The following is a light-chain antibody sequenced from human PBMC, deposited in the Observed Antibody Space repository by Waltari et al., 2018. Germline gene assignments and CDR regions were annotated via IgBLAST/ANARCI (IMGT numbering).Light chain of an antibody. J-gene: IGKJ4*01. CDR3: QQYDTTPPT. CDR2: LAS. Sequence: DIVMPQSPDSLAVSLGERPTINCKSSQSVLYSSNNKNYLAWYQQKPGQPPSVLIYLASTRESAVPDRFSGRGSEKDVNLSSSCLQAEAVAVYYCQQYDTTPPTLGGGTTVEI. V-gene: IGKV4-1*01. CDR1: QSVLYSSNNKNY.